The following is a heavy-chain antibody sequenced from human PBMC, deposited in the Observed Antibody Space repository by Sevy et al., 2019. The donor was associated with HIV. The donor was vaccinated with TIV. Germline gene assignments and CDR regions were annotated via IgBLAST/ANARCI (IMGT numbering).Heavy chain of an antibody. J-gene: IGHJ4*02. V-gene: IGHV3-74*01. CDR2: ITGDGTSI. CDR3: ARDRYYSVDY. Sequence: GGSLRLSCVASGFTFNTYWMHWVRQAPGKGLVWVSRITGDGTSIIYADSVKGRFTISRDNAKNTLYLQKSGLRAEDTAVYYCARDRYYSVDYWGQGTLVTVSS. CDR1: GFTFNTYW. D-gene: IGHD1-26*01.